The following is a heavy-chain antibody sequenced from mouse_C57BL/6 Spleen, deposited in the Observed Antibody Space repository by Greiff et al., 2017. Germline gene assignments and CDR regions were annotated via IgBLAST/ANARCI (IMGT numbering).Heavy chain of an antibody. D-gene: IGHD1-1*01. V-gene: IGHV1-69*01. Sequence: VQLQQPGAELVMPGASVKLSCKASGYTFTSYWMHWVKQRPGQGLEWIGEIDPSDSYTNYNHKFKGKSTLTVDKSSTTAYMQLSSLTSEDSAVYSFASSYDSTAEFAYWGQGTLVTVSA. CDR1: GYTFTSYW. J-gene: IGHJ3*01. CDR3: ASSYDSTAEFAY. CDR2: IDPSDSYT.